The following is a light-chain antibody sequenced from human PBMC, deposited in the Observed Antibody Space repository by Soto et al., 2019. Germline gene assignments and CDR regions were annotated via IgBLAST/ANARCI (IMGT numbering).Light chain of an antibody. Sequence: ELVLTRSPGTLSLSPGERATLSCRASQSVSSSYLAWYQQKPGQAPRLLIHGASSRATGVPDRFSGSGSGTDFTLTISRLEPEDYAVYYCQQNGSSPYTFGQGTKLEIK. CDR2: GAS. V-gene: IGKV3-20*01. CDR1: QSVSSSY. J-gene: IGKJ2*01. CDR3: QQNGSSPYT.